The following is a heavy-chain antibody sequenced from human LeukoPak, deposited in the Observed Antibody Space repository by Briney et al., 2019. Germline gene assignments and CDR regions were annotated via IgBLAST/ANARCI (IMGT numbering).Heavy chain of an antibody. D-gene: IGHD1-1*01. V-gene: IGHV3-15*01. CDR2: LKSKTDGGTS. CDR3: IANLDH. J-gene: IGHJ4*02. Sequence: GGSLRLSCKVSGITFSDAWMSWVRQAPGKGLEGVGLLKSKTDGGTSDYAAPVKGRFSVSRNDSENMLFIQMDSLNVDDTGVYYCIANLDHWGQGTLVTVSS. CDR1: GITFSDAW.